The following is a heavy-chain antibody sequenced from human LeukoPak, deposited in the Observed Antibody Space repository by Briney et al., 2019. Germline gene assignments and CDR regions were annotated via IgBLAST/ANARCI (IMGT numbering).Heavy chain of an antibody. CDR1: GFTFSNYG. V-gene: IGHV3-30*18. Sequence: GGSLRLSCAASGFTFSNYGMHWVRQAPGKGLEWVAVISYDGSEIHYVDSVKGRFTISRDNSKSTVYLQMNSLRGEDTAVYYCAKDRGVAGTMADWGQGTLVTVSS. CDR2: ISYDGSEI. D-gene: IGHD6-19*01. CDR3: AKDRGVAGTMAD. J-gene: IGHJ4*02.